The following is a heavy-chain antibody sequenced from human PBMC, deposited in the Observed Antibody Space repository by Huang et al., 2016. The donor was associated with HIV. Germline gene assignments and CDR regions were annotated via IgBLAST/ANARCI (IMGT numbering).Heavy chain of an antibody. V-gene: IGHV2-5*02. CDR1: GFSITTDGAG. CDR2: IFWVDDK. Sequence: QITLKESGPTLVKPTQTLTLTCTFSGFSITTDGAGVGWIRQPPGKALEWLALIFWVDDKRYSPSLNNRPSITKDTSKNQVVLTMTNMDPVDTATYFCAHRQTYDFWSGSFDSWGQGTLVTVSS. D-gene: IGHD3-3*01. J-gene: IGHJ4*02. CDR3: AHRQTYDFWSGSFDS.